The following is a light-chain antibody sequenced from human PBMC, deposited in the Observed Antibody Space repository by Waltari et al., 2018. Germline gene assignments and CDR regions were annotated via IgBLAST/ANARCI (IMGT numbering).Light chain of an antibody. CDR3: ATWDDSLNAWV. J-gene: IGLJ3*02. CDR1: SPNLGRNT. CDR2: FDN. V-gene: IGLV1-44*01. Sequence: QSVLTPPPSASGTPAQTVTMSCSGSSPNLGRNTLTWDQQHPGPSPNLLIYFDNQRPSGVPDRFSGSRSGTSASLAISGLQSEDEADYHCATWDDSLNAWVFGGGTKLTVL.